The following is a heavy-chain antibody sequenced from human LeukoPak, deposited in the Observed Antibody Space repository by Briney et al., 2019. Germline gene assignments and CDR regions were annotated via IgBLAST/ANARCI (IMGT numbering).Heavy chain of an antibody. CDR2: IIPIFGTA. V-gene: IGHV1-69*13. CDR1: GGTFSSYA. J-gene: IGHJ4*02. Sequence: ASVKVSCKASGGTFSSYAISWVRQAPGQGLEWIGGIIPIFGTANYAQKFQGRVTITADESTSTAYMELSSLRSEDTAVYYCASPERGGWFGELPEYWGQGTLVTVSS. D-gene: IGHD3-10*01. CDR3: ASPERGGWFGELPEY.